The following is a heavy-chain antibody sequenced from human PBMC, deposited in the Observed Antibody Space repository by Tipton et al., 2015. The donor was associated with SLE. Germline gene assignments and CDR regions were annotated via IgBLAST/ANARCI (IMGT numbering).Heavy chain of an antibody. J-gene: IGHJ3*02. CDR3: ARTLGAIAHTVYDAFDI. D-gene: IGHD1-26*01. Sequence: TLSLTCTVSGGSITIHYWNWIRQPPGKGLEWIGYIHYSGTTHDHPSLKSRVTMSVDMSKNQFSLRLTSVTAADTAVYYCARTLGAIAHTVYDAFDIWGQGKMVTVSS. V-gene: IGHV4-59*11. CDR2: IHYSGTT. CDR1: GGSITIHY.